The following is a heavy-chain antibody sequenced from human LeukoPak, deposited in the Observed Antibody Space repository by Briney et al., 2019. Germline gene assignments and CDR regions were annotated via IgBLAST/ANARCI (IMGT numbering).Heavy chain of an antibody. CDR2: IYHSGST. Sequence: SETLSLTCTVSGGSISSGGYYWSWIRQPPGKGLEWIGYIYHSGSTYYNPSLKSRVTISVDTSKNQFSLKLSSVTAADTAVYYCARDQGIAAAGLEYWGQGTLVTVSS. J-gene: IGHJ4*02. CDR1: GGSISSGGYY. D-gene: IGHD6-13*01. CDR3: ARDQGIAAAGLEY. V-gene: IGHV4-61*08.